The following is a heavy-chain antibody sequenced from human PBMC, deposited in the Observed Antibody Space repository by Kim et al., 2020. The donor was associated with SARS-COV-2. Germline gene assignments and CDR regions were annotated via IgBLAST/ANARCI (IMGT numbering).Heavy chain of an antibody. V-gene: IGHV3-48*03. D-gene: IGHD3-16*01. CDR1: GFTFSSYE. J-gene: IGHJ4*02. CDR3: ARGHLGGGEFDY. Sequence: GGSLRLSCAASGFTFSSYEMNWVRQAPGKGLEWVSYISSSGSNIYYADSVKGRFTISRDNAKNSLYLQMNSLRAEDTAGYYCARGHLGGGEFDYWGQGTL. CDR2: ISSSGSNI.